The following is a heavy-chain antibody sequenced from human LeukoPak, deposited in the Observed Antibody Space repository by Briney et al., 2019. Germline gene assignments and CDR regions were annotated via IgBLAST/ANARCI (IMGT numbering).Heavy chain of an antibody. CDR2: IIPIFGTA. V-gene: IGHV1-69*05. Sequence: SVKVSCKASGGTFSSYAISWVRQAPGQGLEWMGGIIPIFGTANYAQKFQGRVTITTDESTSTAYMGLSSLRSEDTAVYYCARYEGPTGRHLEWLLCSYWGQGTLVTVSS. CDR1: GGTFSSYA. CDR3: ARYEGPTGRHLEWLLCSY. J-gene: IGHJ4*02. D-gene: IGHD3-3*01.